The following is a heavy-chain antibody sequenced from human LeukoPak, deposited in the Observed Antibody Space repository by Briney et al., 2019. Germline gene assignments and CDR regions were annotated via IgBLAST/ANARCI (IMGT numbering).Heavy chain of an antibody. D-gene: IGHD1-26*01. V-gene: IGHV1-46*01. Sequence: ASVKVSCQASGYTFTNYYIHWVGQAPGQGLECMGIINPSGGSTSYAQKFQGRVTMTSDMSTSTVYMELSSLRSDDPVVYYCARDHRYTGRYFGGNLDYFDSWGQGTLVSVSS. J-gene: IGHJ4*02. CDR3: ARDHRYTGRYFGGNLDYFDS. CDR2: INPSGGST. CDR1: GYTFTNYY.